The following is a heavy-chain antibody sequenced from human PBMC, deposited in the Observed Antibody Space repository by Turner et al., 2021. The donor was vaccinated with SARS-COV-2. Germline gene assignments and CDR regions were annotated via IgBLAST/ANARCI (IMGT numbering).Heavy chain of an antibody. V-gene: IGHV4-39*01. J-gene: IGHJ6*02. CDR3: ARFPYYYDSSAYPAYGMDV. CDR2: IYYSGST. CDR1: GGSISSSSYY. D-gene: IGHD3-22*01. Sequence: QLQLQESGPGLVKPSETLSLTCTVSGGSISSSSYYWGWIRQPPGKGLEWSGSIYYSGSTYYNPSLKSRVTISVDTSKNQFSLKLSSVTAADTAVYYCARFPYYYDSSAYPAYGMDVWGQGTTVTVSS.